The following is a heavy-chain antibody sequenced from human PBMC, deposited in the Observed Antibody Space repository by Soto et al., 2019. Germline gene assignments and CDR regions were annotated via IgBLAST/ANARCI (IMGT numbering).Heavy chain of an antibody. CDR2: MNPNSGNT. V-gene: IGHV1-8*01. CDR1: GYTFTSYD. J-gene: IGHJ4*02. Sequence: ASVKVSCKASGYTFTSYDINWVRQATGQGLEWMGWMNPNSGNTGYAQKLQGRFTISRDNAKNMLYLQMNSLRAEDTAVYYCVRDDIGLGIDYWGLGTLVTVSS. D-gene: IGHD1-1*01. CDR3: VRDDIGLGIDY.